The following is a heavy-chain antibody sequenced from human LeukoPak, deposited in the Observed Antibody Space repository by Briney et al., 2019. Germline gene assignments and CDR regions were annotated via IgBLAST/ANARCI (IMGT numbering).Heavy chain of an antibody. V-gene: IGHV1-18*01. CDR2: ISAYNGNT. Sequence: GASVKVSCKASGYIFTSYGISWVRQAPGQGLEWMGWISAYNGNTNYAQKLQGRVTMTTDTSTSTAYMELRSLRSDDTAVYYCARYITMVRGVIISGDYYFDYWGQGTPVTVSS. D-gene: IGHD3-10*01. J-gene: IGHJ4*02. CDR1: GYIFTSYG. CDR3: ARYITMVRGVIISGDYYFDY.